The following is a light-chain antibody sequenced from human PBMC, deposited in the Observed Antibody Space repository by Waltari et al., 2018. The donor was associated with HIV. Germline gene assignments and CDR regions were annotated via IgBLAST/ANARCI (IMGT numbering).Light chain of an antibody. CDR2: EVS. CDR3: NSYTTSNTYV. CDR1: SSDLRGSSY. Sequence: QSALTPPASVSGSPGLSITISCTGSSSDLRGSSYVSWYQHHPCKAPKLMIYEVSNRPSGVSNRFAASKSANTASLTISGLQAEDEATYYCNSYTTSNTYVFGSGTKVTV. V-gene: IGLV2-14*01. J-gene: IGLJ1*01.